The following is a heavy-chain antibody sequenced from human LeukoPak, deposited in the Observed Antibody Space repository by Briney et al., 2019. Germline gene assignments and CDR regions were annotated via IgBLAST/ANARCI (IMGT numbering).Heavy chain of an antibody. J-gene: IGHJ4*02. D-gene: IGHD1-26*01. V-gene: IGHV3-23*01. CDR1: GFTFSSYA. CDR2: ISGSGGST. Sequence: GGSLRLSCAASGFTFSSYAMSWVRQAPGKGLEWVSAISGSGGSTYHADSVKGRFTISRDNSKNTLYLQMNSLRAEDTAVYYCAKSPRRSGSYSNYWGQGTLVTVSS. CDR3: AKSPRRSGSYSNY.